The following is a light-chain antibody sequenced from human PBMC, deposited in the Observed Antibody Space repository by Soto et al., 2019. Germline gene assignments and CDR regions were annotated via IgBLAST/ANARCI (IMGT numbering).Light chain of an antibody. CDR3: SSYTSSSTLV. J-gene: IGLJ1*01. Sequence: SGLTQPAPVSGSPGQSITISCTGTSSDVGGYNYVSWYQQHPGKAPKLMIYEVSNRPSGVSNRFSGSKSGNTASLTISGLQAEDEADYYCSSYTSSSTLVFGTGTRSPS. CDR2: EVS. CDR1: SSDVGGYNY. V-gene: IGLV2-14*01.